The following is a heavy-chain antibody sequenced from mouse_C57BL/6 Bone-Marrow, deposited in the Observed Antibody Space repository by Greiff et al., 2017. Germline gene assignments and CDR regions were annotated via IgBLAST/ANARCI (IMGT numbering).Heavy chain of an antibody. D-gene: IGHD1-1*01. V-gene: IGHV1-82*01. CDR2: IYPGDGGT. CDR1: GYAFSSSW. J-gene: IGHJ2*01. Sequence: QVQLQQSGPELVKPGASVKISCKASGYAFSSSWMNWVKQRPGKGLEWIGRIYPGDGGTNYNGKFKGKATLTADKSSSTAYMQLSSLTSEDSAVYFCARSPYGSSAGDYWGKGTTRTVSS. CDR3: ARSPYGSSAGDY.